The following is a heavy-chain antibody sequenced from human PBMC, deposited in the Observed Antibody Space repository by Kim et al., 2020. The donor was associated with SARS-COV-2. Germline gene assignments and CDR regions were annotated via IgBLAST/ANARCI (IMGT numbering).Heavy chain of an antibody. D-gene: IGHD3-22*01. CDR2: INGGNGYT. V-gene: IGHV1-3*01. CDR3: ARDHRNDTGYYSFDY. Sequence: ASVKVSCKASGYTFYTYAMHWVRQAPGQRLEWMGRINGGNGYTEYSQKFQGRVTITRDTSAQTAYMELTSLRSEDTALYYCARDHRNDTGYYSFDYWGQGTLVTVSS. J-gene: IGHJ4*02. CDR1: GYTFYTYA.